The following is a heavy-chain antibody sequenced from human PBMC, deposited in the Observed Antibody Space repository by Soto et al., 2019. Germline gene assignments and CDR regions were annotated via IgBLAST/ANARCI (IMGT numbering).Heavy chain of an antibody. Sequence: EVQLVESGGGLVQPGRSLGLSCIASGFTFGDHAMSWFRQAPGKGLEWVGFIRSKAYGGTTEDAASVKGRFTISRDDSKSIAYLQMNRLKTEDKAVYYCTREMTMVRGVIDYWGQGTLVTVSS. CDR1: GFTFGDHA. J-gene: IGHJ4*02. CDR2: IRSKAYGGTT. D-gene: IGHD3-10*01. CDR3: TREMTMVRGVIDY. V-gene: IGHV3-49*03.